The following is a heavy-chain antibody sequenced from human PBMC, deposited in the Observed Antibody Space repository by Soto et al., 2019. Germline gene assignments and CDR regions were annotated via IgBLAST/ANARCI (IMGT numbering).Heavy chain of an antibody. CDR1: GFTFSSYA. D-gene: IGHD1-1*01. V-gene: IGHV3-23*01. J-gene: IGHJ6*02. Sequence: PGGSLRLSCAASGFTFSSYAMSWVRQAPGKGLEWVSAISGSGGSTYYADSVKGRFTISRDNSKNTLYLQMNSLRAEDTAVYYCAKETQVWKLRYYGMDVWGQGTTVTVSS. CDR2: ISGSGGST. CDR3: AKETQVWKLRYYGMDV.